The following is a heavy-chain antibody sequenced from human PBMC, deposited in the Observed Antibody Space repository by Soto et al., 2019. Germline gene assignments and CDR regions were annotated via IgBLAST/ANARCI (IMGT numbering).Heavy chain of an antibody. CDR2: INPNSDDT. CDR1: GYTFTGYY. V-gene: IGHV1-2*04. Sequence: ASVKVSCKASGYTFTGYYIHWVRQAPGQGLEWMGWINPNSDDTNYAQKFQGWVTMTRDTSISTAYMELSKLRSDDTAVYYCARGIKGLLWFGEGDAFDIWGQGTIVTVSS. CDR3: ARGIKGLLWFGEGDAFDI. J-gene: IGHJ3*02. D-gene: IGHD3-10*01.